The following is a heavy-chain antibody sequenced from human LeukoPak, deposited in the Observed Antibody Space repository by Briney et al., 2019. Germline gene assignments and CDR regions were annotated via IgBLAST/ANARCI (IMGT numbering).Heavy chain of an antibody. CDR1: GDSVSSNSAS. CDR3: ASVRSSWHYSFDS. D-gene: IGHD6-13*01. CDR2: TYYRSKSYN. Sequence: SHTLSLTFAISGDSVSSNSASWNWISQSPSRGLEWLGRTYYRSKSYNDYSVSVKIRITINPDTSKNQFSLQLNSVTPEDPPVYSCASVRSSWHYSFDSSGHGPLVPLS. J-gene: IGHJ4*01. V-gene: IGHV6-1*01.